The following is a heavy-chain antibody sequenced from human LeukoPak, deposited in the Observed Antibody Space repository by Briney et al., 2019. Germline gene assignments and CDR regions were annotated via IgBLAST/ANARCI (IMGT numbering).Heavy chain of an antibody. Sequence: GSSVKVSCKASGGTFSSCAISWVRQAPGQGLEWMGRIIPIFGTANYAQKFQGRVTITTDESTSTAYMELSSLRSEDTAVYYCARDGESSGYNYWGQGTLVTVSS. D-gene: IGHD3-22*01. CDR1: GGTFSSCA. CDR2: IIPIFGTA. CDR3: ARDGESSGYNY. J-gene: IGHJ4*02. V-gene: IGHV1-69*05.